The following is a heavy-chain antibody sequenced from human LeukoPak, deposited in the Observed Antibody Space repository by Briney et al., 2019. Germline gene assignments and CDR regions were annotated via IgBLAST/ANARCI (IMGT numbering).Heavy chain of an antibody. D-gene: IGHD1-26*01. CDR1: GFTFSSYG. J-gene: IGHJ4*02. CDR3: AKDPGPGVGY. V-gene: IGHV3-30*18. Sequence: GGSLRLSCAASGFTFSSYGMHWVRQAPGKGLEGVAVISYDGSNKYYADSVKGRFTISRDNSKNTLYLQMNSLRAEDTAVYYCAKDPGPGVGYWGQGTLVTVSS. CDR2: ISYDGSNK.